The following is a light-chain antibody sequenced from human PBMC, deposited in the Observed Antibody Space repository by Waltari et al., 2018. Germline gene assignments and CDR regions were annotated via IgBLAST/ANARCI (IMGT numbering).Light chain of an antibody. CDR3: SSYAGFNNFVV. Sequence: QSALTQPPSASGSPGQSVTISCTGTNSDVGGYNNVSWYQHHPGKAPKLMIYEVSKRPSGVPDRFSGSKSGNTASLTVSGLQAEDEADYYCSSYAGFNNFVVFGGGTSVTVL. CDR2: EVS. V-gene: IGLV2-8*01. CDR1: NSDVGGYNN. J-gene: IGLJ2*01.